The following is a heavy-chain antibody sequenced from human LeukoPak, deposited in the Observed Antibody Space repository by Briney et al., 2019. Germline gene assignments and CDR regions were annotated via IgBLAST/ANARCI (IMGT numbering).Heavy chain of an antibody. D-gene: IGHD5-24*01. CDR1: GYTFTGYY. J-gene: IGHJ4*02. Sequence: ASVKVSCKASGYTFTGYYMHWVRQAPGQGLEWMGWINPNSGGTNYAQKFQGRVTMTRDTSISTAYMELSRLRSEDTAVYYCARERGRALQAARDGYSGYWGQGTLVTVSS. CDR2: INPNSGGT. V-gene: IGHV1-2*02. CDR3: ARERGRALQAARDGYSGY.